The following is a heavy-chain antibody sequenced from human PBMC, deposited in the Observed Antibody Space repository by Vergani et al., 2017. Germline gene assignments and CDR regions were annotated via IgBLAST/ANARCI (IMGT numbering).Heavy chain of an antibody. D-gene: IGHD6-6*01. Sequence: QVQLVESGGGLVKPGGSLRLSCAASGFTFSDYYMSWIRQAPGKGLEWVSYISSSGSTIYYADSVKGRFTISRDNSKNSLYLQMNSLRTEDTALYYCAKEGSSSSGNYYYYYGMDVWGQGTTVTVSS. CDR2: ISSSGSTI. CDR3: AKEGSSSSGNYYYYYGMDV. V-gene: IGHV3-11*01. CDR1: GFTFSDYY. J-gene: IGHJ6*02.